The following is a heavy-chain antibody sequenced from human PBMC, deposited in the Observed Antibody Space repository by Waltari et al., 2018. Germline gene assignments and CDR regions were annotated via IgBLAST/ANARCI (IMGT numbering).Heavy chain of an antibody. J-gene: IGHJ3*02. Sequence: QVQLVQSGAEVKKPGASVKVSCKVSGYPLTELSMHWVRQAPGKGLEWMGGFDPEDGETIYAQKFQGRVTMTEDTSTDTAYMELSSLRSEDTAVYYCATDFTIAAAGTYLRDAFDIWGQGTMVTVSS. D-gene: IGHD6-13*01. CDR1: GYPLTELS. V-gene: IGHV1-24*01. CDR3: ATDFTIAAAGTYLRDAFDI. CDR2: FDPEDGET.